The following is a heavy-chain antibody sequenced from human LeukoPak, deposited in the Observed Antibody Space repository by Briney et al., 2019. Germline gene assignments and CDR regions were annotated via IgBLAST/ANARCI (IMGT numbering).Heavy chain of an antibody. CDR1: GFTLSSNY. CDR3: ARDGLWYYYGSESYYGGFDI. V-gene: IGHV3-66*01. CDR2: IYSGGST. D-gene: IGHD3-10*01. J-gene: IGHJ3*02. Sequence: GGSLRLSCADSGFTLSSNYVNWARQAPGKGLEWGSVIYSGGSTYFADSVKGSFTVSTDTSKNTLYLQMNSLRAEDTAVYYGARDGLWYYYGSESYYGGFDIWGQGTMVTVSS.